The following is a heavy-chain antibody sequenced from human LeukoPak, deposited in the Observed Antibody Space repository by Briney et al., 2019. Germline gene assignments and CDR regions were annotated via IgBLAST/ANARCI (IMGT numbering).Heavy chain of an antibody. CDR3: ARETRDGYNSDYYYMDV. Sequence: ASVKVSCKASGGTFSSYAISWVRQAPGQGLEWMGGIIPIFGTANYAQKFQGRVTITTDESTSTAYMELSSLRSEDTAVYYCARETRDGYNSDYYYMDVWGKGTTVTVSS. V-gene: IGHV1-69*05. D-gene: IGHD5-24*01. CDR2: IIPIFGTA. J-gene: IGHJ6*03. CDR1: GGTFSSYA.